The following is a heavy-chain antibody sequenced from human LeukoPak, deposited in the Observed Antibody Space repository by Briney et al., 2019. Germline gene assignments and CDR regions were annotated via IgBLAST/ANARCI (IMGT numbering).Heavy chain of an antibody. CDR2: INTDGSST. V-gene: IGHV3-74*01. D-gene: IGHD6-13*01. CDR1: GFTFSSYW. CDR3: ARESGIAAALDL. Sequence: GGSLRLSCAVSGFTFSSYWMHWVREAPGKGLVWVSRINTDGSSTSYADSVKGRFTIPRDNAKNTLYLQMNSLRAEDTAVYYCARESGIAAALDLWGQGTLVTVSS. J-gene: IGHJ5*02.